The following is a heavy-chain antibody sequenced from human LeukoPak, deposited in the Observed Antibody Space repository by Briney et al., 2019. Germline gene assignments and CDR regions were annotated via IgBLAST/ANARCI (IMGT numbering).Heavy chain of an antibody. V-gene: IGHV1-24*01. Sequence: ASVKVSCKVSGYSLTELSMHWVRQAPGKGLEWMGGFDPRDGETISAQRFQDRITMTDDTSPDTAYMELSSLGSEDTAIYYCATTTFGGVIFHSWGQGTLVTVSS. CDR2: FDPRDGET. J-gene: IGHJ5*01. CDR3: ATTTFGGVIFHS. CDR1: GYSLTELS. D-gene: IGHD3-16*01.